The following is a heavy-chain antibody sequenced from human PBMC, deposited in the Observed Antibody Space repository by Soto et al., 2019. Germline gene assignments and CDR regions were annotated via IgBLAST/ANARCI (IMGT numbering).Heavy chain of an antibody. J-gene: IGHJ4*02. CDR3: ARSRATAKYTAFFDY. Sequence: TLCLTCTVSGGSMSSGGYYWSWIRQHPGKGLEWIGYIYYSGSTYYNPSLKSRVTISVDTSKNQFSLKLSSVTAADTAVYYCARSRATAKYTAFFDYWGQGTLVTVSS. CDR2: IYYSGST. V-gene: IGHV4-31*03. CDR1: GGSMSSGGYY. D-gene: IGHD2-2*02.